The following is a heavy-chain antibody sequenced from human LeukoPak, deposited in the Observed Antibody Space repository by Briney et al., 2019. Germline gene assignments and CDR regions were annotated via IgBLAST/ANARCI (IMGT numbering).Heavy chain of an antibody. CDR3: AREAAVGFDY. D-gene: IGHD6-13*01. CDR1: GGTVSSYA. J-gene: IGHJ4*02. V-gene: IGHV1-69*04. Sequence: ASVKVSCKATGGTVSSYAISWVRLAPGQGLEWMGRIIPILGIANYAQKLQGRVTLTTDTSTSTAYMELRSLRSDDTAVYYCAREAAVGFDYWGQGTLVTVSS. CDR2: IIPILGIA.